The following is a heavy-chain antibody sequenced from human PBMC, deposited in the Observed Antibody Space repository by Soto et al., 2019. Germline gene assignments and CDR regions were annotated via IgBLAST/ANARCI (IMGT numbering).Heavy chain of an antibody. V-gene: IGHV3-21*02. CDR3: AGAERGESYRGRMSPLAAGDS. CDR2: ITDSSSHI. J-gene: IGHJ4*02. D-gene: IGHD2-15*01. Sequence: EVQLLESGGGLVEPGESLRLSCAASGFTFSDYSVNWVRQGPGKGLEWVSLITDSSSHIYYADSVKGRFTISRDNAKNTSYLKMNSPRVDDTAVYYCAGAERGESYRGRMSPLAAGDSWGQGALVTVSS. CDR1: GFTFSDYS.